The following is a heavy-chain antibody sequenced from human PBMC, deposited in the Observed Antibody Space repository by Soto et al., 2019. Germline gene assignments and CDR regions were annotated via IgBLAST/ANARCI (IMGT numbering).Heavy chain of an antibody. J-gene: IGHJ6*02. Sequence: PSETLSLTCTVSGGSFSSYYWSWIRQPPGKGLEWIGHIYYSGRTNYNPSLKSQVTISGDTPKNQLSLKLSSVTAADTAVYYCARDYYYDSRGYPGAYYYGMDVWGQGTTVTVSS. D-gene: IGHD3-22*01. V-gene: IGHV4-59*01. CDR3: ARDYYYDSRGYPGAYYYGMDV. CDR1: GGSFSSYY. CDR2: IYYSGRT.